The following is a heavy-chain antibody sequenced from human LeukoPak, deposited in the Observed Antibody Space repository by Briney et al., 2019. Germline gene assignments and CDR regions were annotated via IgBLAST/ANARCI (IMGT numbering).Heavy chain of an antibody. Sequence: TSETLSLTCSVSGGSISSGAYYWSWIRQHPGKGLEWIGYIYYSGSTYYNPSLKSRVTISVDKSKNQFSLKLSSVTAADTAVYYCARSGGARWRDFDYWGQGTLVTVSS. J-gene: IGHJ4*02. CDR2: IYYSGST. V-gene: IGHV4-31*03. CDR3: ARSGGARWRDFDY. D-gene: IGHD2-21*01. CDR1: GGSISSGAYY.